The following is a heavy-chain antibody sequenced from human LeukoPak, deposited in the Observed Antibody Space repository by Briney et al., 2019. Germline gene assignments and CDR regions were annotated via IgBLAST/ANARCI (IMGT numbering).Heavy chain of an antibody. CDR2: IYPGDSDT. D-gene: IGHD6-13*01. CDR3: ARHSSGYSGSQSDY. J-gene: IGHJ4*02. Sequence: GESLKISCKGSGYTFTNYWIVWVRQMPGKGLEWMGIIYPGDSDTRYSPSFQGQVTISADKSICTAYLQWSSLKASGTAMYYCARHSSGYSGSQSDYWGQGTLVTVSS. CDR1: GYTFTNYW. V-gene: IGHV5-51*01.